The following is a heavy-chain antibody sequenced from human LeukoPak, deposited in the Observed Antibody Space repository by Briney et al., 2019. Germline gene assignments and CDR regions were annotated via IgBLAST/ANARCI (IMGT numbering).Heavy chain of an antibody. CDR1: GFTFSSYW. CDR3: ARDPTGQQLSYHY. D-gene: IGHD6-13*01. V-gene: IGHV3-7*03. Sequence: GGSLRLSCAASGFTFSSYWMSWVRQAPGKGLEWVANIKQGGSEKYYVDSVKGRFTISRDNAKNSLYLQMNSLRAEDTAVYYCARDPTGQQLSYHYWGQGTLVTVSS. CDR2: IKQGGSEK. J-gene: IGHJ4*02.